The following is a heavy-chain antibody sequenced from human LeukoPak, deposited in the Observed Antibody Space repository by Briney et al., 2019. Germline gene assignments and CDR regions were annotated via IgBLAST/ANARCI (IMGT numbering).Heavy chain of an antibody. CDR2: IYYSGST. Sequence: PSETLSLTCTVSGGSISSSSYYWGWIRQPPGKGLEWIGSIYYSGSTYYNPSLKSRVTISVDTSKNLFSLKLSSVTAADTAVYYCASEGGGGMIGMDVWGQGTTVTVSS. CDR1: GGSISSSSYY. CDR3: ASEGGGGMIGMDV. D-gene: IGHD3-22*01. V-gene: IGHV4-39*01. J-gene: IGHJ6*02.